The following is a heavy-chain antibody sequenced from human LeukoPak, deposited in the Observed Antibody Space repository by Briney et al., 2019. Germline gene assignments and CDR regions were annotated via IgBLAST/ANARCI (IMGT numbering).Heavy chain of an antibody. CDR2: INPNSGGT. J-gene: IGHJ6*03. D-gene: IGHD3-3*01. CDR1: GYTFTGYY. Sequence: ASVKVSCKASGYTFTGYYMHWVRQAPGQGLEWMGWINPNSGGTNYAQKFQGRVTMTRDTSISAAYMELSRLRSDDTAVYYCARGDREYDFWSGYHYYYMDVWGKGTTVTVSS. CDR3: ARGDREYDFWSGYHYYYMDV. V-gene: IGHV1-2*02.